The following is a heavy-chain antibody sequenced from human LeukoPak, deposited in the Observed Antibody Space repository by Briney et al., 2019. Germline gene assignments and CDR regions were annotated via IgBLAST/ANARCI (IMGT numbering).Heavy chain of an antibody. D-gene: IGHD2-2*02. J-gene: IGHJ6*03. CDR1: GGSLSSYY. CDR2: IYTSGST. Sequence: SETLSLTCTVSGGSLSSYYWSWIRQPAGKGLEWIGRIYTSGSTNYNPSLKSRVTMSVDTSKNQFSLKLSSVTAADTAVYYCARGGYRSSTSCYTPPYYYYYMDVWGKGTTVTVSS. CDR3: ARGGYRSSTSCYTPPYYYYYMDV. V-gene: IGHV4-4*07.